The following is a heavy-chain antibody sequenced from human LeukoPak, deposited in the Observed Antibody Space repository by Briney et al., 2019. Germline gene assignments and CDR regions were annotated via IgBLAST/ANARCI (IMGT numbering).Heavy chain of an antibody. J-gene: IGHJ6*02. V-gene: IGHV3-66*01. D-gene: IGHD4-17*01. Sequence: PGGSLRLSCAASGFTVSTNYWSWVRQAPGKGLEWVSVLYSGGSTFYADSVKGGFTISRDNSKNTLYLRMDSLRAEDTAVYYCAQETPVTARAMAVWGQGATVTVSS. CDR3: AQETPVTARAMAV. CDR1: GFTVSTNY. CDR2: LYSGGST.